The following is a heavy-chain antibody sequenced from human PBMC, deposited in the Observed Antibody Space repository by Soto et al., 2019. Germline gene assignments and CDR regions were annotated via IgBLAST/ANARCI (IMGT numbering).Heavy chain of an antibody. CDR2: IIPIFGTA. Sequence: VASVKVSCKASGGTFSSYAISWVRQAPGQGLEWMGGIIPIFGTANYAQKFQGRVTITADESTSTAYMELSSLRSEDTAVYYCARGADYGDYYFDYWGQGTLVTVSS. J-gene: IGHJ4*02. CDR1: GGTFSSYA. CDR3: ARGADYGDYYFDY. D-gene: IGHD4-17*01. V-gene: IGHV1-69*13.